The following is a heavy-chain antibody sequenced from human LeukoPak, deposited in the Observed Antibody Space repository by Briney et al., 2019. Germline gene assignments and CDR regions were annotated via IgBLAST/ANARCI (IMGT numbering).Heavy chain of an antibody. CDR3: ASYPGGYSYGYLVY. CDR2: ISGSGGST. Sequence: GGSLGLSCAASGFTFSSYAMSWVRQAPGKGLEWVSAISGSGGSTYYADSVKGRFTISRDNSKNTLYLQMNSLRAEDTAVYYCASYPGGYSYGYLVYWGQGTLVTVSS. CDR1: GFTFSSYA. J-gene: IGHJ4*02. D-gene: IGHD5-18*01. V-gene: IGHV3-23*01.